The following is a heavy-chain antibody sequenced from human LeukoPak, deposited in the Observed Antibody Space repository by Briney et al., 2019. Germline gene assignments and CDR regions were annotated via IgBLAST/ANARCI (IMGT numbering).Heavy chain of an antibody. D-gene: IGHD2-2*01. Sequence: APVKVSCKASGYTFTSYYMHWVRQAPGQGLEWMGIINPSGGSTSYAQKFQGRVTMTRDTSTSTAYMELGSLRSEDTAVYYCARLVYQLPSPGYFDYWGQGTLVTVSS. J-gene: IGHJ4*02. CDR2: INPSGGST. CDR3: ARLVYQLPSPGYFDY. V-gene: IGHV1-46*01. CDR1: GYTFTSYY.